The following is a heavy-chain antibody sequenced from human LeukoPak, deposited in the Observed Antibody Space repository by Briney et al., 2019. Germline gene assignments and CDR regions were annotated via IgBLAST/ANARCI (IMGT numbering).Heavy chain of an antibody. V-gene: IGHV4-34*01. D-gene: IGHD3-9*01. CDR3: ARGRVLDWLYYYMDV. CDR1: GGSFSGYY. J-gene: IGHJ6*03. Sequence: PSETLSLTCAVYGGSFSGYYWGWIRQPPGKGLEWIGSIYHSGSTYYNPSLKSRVTISVDTSKNQFSLKLSSVTAADTAVYYCARGRVLDWLYYYMDVWGKGTTVTVSS. CDR2: IYHSGST.